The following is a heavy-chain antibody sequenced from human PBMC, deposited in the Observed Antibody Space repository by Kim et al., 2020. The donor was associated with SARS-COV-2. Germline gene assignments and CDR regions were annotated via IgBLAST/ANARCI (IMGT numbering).Heavy chain of an antibody. CDR2: ISAYNGNT. D-gene: IGHD2-2*01. Sequence: ASVKVSCKASGYTFTSYGISWVRQAPGQGLEWMGWISAYNGNTNYAQKLQGRVTMTTDTSTSTAYKELRSLRSDDTAVYYCARGGLGCSSTSCYSYYGMDVWGQGTTVTVSS. CDR1: GYTFTSYG. V-gene: IGHV1-18*01. J-gene: IGHJ6*02. CDR3: ARGGLGCSSTSCYSYYGMDV.